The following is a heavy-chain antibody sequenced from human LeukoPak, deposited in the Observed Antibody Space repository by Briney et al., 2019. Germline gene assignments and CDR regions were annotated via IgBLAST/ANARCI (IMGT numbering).Heavy chain of an antibody. J-gene: IGHJ4*02. CDR1: GGSISSSSYY. Sequence: KASETLSLTCTVSGGSISSSSYYWGWIRQPPGKGLEWIGSIYYSGSTYYNPSLKSRVTISVDTSKNQFSLKLSSVTAADTAVYYCARHSTVGFDYGDYDLLSRPLYYFDYWGQGTLVTVSS. D-gene: IGHD4-17*01. CDR2: IYYSGST. CDR3: ARHSTVGFDYGDYDLLSRPLYYFDY. V-gene: IGHV4-39*01.